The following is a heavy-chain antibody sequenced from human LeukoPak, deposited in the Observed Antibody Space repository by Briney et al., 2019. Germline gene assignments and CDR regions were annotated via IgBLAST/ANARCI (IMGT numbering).Heavy chain of an antibody. CDR1: GLTFSSYN. V-gene: IGHV3-30*19. J-gene: IGHJ4*02. CDR3: ARNGEELDY. CDR2: ISYDGSDK. Sequence: HPGGSLRLSCAVSGLTFSSYNMNWVRQAPGKGLEWVAVISYDGSDKYYADSVKGRFTISRDNSKNTLCLQMNSLRVEDTAVYYCARNGEELDYWGLGTLVTVSS. D-gene: IGHD4-17*01.